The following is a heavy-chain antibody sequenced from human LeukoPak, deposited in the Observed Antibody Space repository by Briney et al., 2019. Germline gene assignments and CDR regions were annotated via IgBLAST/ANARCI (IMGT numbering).Heavy chain of an antibody. V-gene: IGHV3-33*01. CDR1: GFTFSSYG. Sequence: GGSLRLPCAASGFTFSSYGMHWVRQAPGKGLEWVAVIWYDGSNKYYADSVKGRFTISRDNSKNTLYLQMNSLRAEGTAVYYCARDRGYSGRPPLTPWSQGTLVTVSS. D-gene: IGHD1-26*01. J-gene: IGHJ5*02. CDR3: ARDRGYSGRPPLTP. CDR2: IWYDGSNK.